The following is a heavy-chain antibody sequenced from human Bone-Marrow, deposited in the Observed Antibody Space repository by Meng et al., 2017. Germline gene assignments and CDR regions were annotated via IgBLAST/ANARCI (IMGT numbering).Heavy chain of an antibody. CDR2: ISYDGSNK. Sequence: GESLKISCAASGFTFSSYAMHWVRQAPGKGLEWVAVISYDGSNKYYADSVKGRFTITRDTSKNTLYLQMNSLRAEDTAVYYCARDNPMDEIDYWGQGTLVTVSS. CDR1: GFTFSSYA. CDR3: ARDNPMDEIDY. J-gene: IGHJ4*02. D-gene: IGHD3-10*01. V-gene: IGHV3-30*04.